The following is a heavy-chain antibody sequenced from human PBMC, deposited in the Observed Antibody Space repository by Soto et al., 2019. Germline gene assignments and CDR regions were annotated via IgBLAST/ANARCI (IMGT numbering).Heavy chain of an antibody. V-gene: IGHV3-30*18. J-gene: IGHJ3*02. CDR1: GFTFSSYG. CDR3: AKDPYDSSGYYSNDAFDI. Sequence: PGGSLRLSCAASGFTFSSYGMHWVRQAPGKGLEWVAVISYDGSNKYYADSVKGRFTISRDNSKNTLYLQMNSLIAEDTAVYYCAKDPYDSSGYYSNDAFDIWGQGTMVTVSS. D-gene: IGHD3-22*01. CDR2: ISYDGSNK.